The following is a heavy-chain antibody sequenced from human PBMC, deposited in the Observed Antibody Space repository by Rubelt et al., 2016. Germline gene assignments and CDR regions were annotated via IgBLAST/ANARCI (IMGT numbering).Heavy chain of an antibody. CDR1: GYSFSTSD. D-gene: IGHD3-10*01. Sequence: QVQLVQSGAEVKKPGASVKVSRKASGYSFSTSDINWVRQGTGQGLEWMGWMNPNTGNTGYAQKFQGRVTMTSNISISTAYLYLSSLRSEDTAVYYCARGVIWGQGTLVAVSS. J-gene: IGHJ4*02. V-gene: IGHV1-8*01. CDR2: MNPNTGNT. CDR3: ARGVI.